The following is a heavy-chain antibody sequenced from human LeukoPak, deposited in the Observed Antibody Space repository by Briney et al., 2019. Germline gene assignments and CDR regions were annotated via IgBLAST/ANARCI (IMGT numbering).Heavy chain of an antibody. CDR2: ISSSGSTI. J-gene: IGHJ6*04. CDR1: GFTFSNYA. Sequence: GGSLRLSCAASGFTFSNYALHWVRQAPGKGLEWVSYISSSGSTIYYADSVKGRFTISRDNAKNSLYLQMNSLRAEDTAVYYCAELGITMIGGVWGKGTTVTISS. V-gene: IGHV3-48*03. D-gene: IGHD3-10*02. CDR3: AELGITMIGGV.